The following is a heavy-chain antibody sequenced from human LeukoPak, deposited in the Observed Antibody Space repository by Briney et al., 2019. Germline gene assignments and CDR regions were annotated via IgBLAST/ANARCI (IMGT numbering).Heavy chain of an antibody. CDR1: GFTFSSYW. V-gene: IGHV3-7*01. J-gene: IGHJ4*02. CDR2: IKQDGSEK. CDR3: ARSYDFWSGYYPALFDY. Sequence: GGSLRLSCAASGFTFSSYWMSWVRQAPGKGLEWVANIKQDGSEKYYVDSEKGRFTISRDNAKNSLYLQMNSLRAEDTAVYYCARSYDFWSGYYPALFDYWGQGTLVTVSS. D-gene: IGHD3-3*01.